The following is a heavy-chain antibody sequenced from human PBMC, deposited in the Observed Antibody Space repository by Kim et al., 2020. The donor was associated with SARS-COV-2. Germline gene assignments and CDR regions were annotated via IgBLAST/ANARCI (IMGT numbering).Heavy chain of an antibody. V-gene: IGHV1-69*13. D-gene: IGHD2-2*02. CDR1: GGTFSSYA. Sequence: SVKVSCKASGGTFSSYAISWVRQAPGQGLEWMGGIIPIFGTANYAQKFHGRVTITADESTSTAYMELSSLRSEDTAVYYCARGNTVSPRYDYWGQGTLVTVSS. J-gene: IGHJ4*02. CDR3: ARGNTVSPRYDY. CDR2: IIPIFGTA.